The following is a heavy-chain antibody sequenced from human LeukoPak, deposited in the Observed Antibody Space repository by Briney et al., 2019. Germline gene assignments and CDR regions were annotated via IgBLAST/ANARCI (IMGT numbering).Heavy chain of an antibody. CDR1: GFTFNNFE. V-gene: IGHV3-48*03. CDR3: ARDPRGGTLDY. J-gene: IGHJ4*02. CDR2: VSGSGSEI. Sequence: PGGSLRLSCAASGFTFNNFEMNWVRQAPGKGLEWIAYVSGSGSEIHYGDSVKGRFTISRDNAKNTLYLQMNSLRAEDTAVYYCARDPRGGTLDYWGQGTLVTVSS. D-gene: IGHD3-10*01.